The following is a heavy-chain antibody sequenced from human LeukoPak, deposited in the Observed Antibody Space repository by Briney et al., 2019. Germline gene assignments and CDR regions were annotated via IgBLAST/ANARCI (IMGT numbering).Heavy chain of an antibody. CDR2: ISGRDSNT. D-gene: IGHD4-23*01. J-gene: IGHJ4*02. Sequence: PGGSLKLSCAVSGFTFSGYSMSWVRQAPGKGLEWVSTISGRDSNTYYADSVKGRFTISRDNSKNTLYLHLNSLRAEDTAVYYCPKRSDHGGDGNYFVHWARGTPVTVSS. CDR1: GFTFSGYS. V-gene: IGHV3-23*01. CDR3: PKRSDHGGDGNYFVH.